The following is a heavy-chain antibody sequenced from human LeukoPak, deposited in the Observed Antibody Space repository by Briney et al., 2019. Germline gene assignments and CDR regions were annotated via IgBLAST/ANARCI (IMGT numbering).Heavy chain of an antibody. J-gene: IGHJ5*02. CDR3: ARQRGVIVVVPAALKTYSRWFDP. CDR2: IYHSGST. Sequence: SETLSLTCAVSGGSISSSNWWSWVRQPPGKGLEWIGEIYHSGSTNYNPSLKSRVTISVDKSKNQFSLKLSSVTAADTAVYYCARQRGVIVVVPAALKTYSRWFDPWGQGTLVTVSS. V-gene: IGHV4-4*02. D-gene: IGHD2-2*01. CDR1: GGSISSSNW.